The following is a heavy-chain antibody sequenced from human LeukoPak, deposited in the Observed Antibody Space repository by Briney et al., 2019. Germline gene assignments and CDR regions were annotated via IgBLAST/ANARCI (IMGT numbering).Heavy chain of an antibody. D-gene: IGHD1-26*01. V-gene: IGHV4-39*07. CDR3: ARDRGYSGNYNVWFDP. J-gene: IGHJ5*02. CDR2: IYYSGNT. CDR1: GGSIGSSSSY. Sequence: SETLSLTCTVSGGSIGSSSSYWGWIRQPPGKGLEWIGSIYYSGNTYYSPSLKSRVTISGDTSKNQYSLKLSSVTAADTAIYYCARDRGYSGNYNVWFDPWGQGTLVTVSS.